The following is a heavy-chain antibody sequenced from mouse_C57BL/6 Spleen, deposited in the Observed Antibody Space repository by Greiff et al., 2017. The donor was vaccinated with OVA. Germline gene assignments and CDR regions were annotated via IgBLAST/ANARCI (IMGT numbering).Heavy chain of an antibody. CDR2: IGPGSGST. D-gene: IGHD3-2*02. CDR1: GYTFTDSY. J-gene: IGHJ3*01. V-gene: IGHV1-77*01. CDR3: ARTAQATAWFAY. Sequence: QVQLQQSGAELVKPGASVKISCKASGYTFTDSYINWVKPRPGQGLEWIGKIGPGSGSTYYNEKFKGKATLTADKSSSTAYMQLSSLTSEDSAVYFGARTAQATAWFAYWGQGTLVTVSA.